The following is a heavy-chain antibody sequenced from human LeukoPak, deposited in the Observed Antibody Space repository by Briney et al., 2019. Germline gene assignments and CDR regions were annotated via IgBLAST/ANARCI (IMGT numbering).Heavy chain of an antibody. V-gene: IGHV4-59*01. CDR3: AREGYCSGGSCYSRAFDI. CDR2: IYYSGST. D-gene: IGHD2-15*01. CDR1: GGSISTYY. J-gene: IGHJ3*02. Sequence: PSETLSLTCTVSGGSISTYYWSWVRQPPGKGLEWIGYIYYSGSTNYNPSLKSRVTISVDTSNNHFSLKLSSVTAADTAVYYCAREGYCSGGSCYSRAFDIWGQGTMVTVSS.